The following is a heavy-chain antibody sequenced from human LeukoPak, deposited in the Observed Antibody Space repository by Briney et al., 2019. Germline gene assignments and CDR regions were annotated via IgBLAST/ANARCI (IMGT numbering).Heavy chain of an antibody. V-gene: IGHV3-74*01. CDR2: IHSDGIGT. CDR1: GXPFSSYW. Sequence: GGSLRLSCATSGXPFSSYWMHWVRQAPGKGLVWVARIHSDGIGTTYADSVKGRFTISRDNAKNTVSLQMNSLRAEDTAIYYCARGGVGCFDYWGQGTLVTVSS. CDR3: ARGGVGCFDY. J-gene: IGHJ4*02. D-gene: IGHD6-19*01.